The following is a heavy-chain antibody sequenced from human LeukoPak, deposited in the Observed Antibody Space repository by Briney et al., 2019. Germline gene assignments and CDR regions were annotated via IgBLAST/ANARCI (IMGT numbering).Heavy chain of an antibody. CDR1: GFTFSSYG. Sequence: QPGRSLRLSCAASGFTFSSYGMHWVRQAPGKGLEWVAVIWYDGSNKYYADSVKGRFTISRDNSKNTLYLQMNSLRAEDTAVYYCARDGLDYYDSSGSFYYFDYWGQGTLVTVSS. V-gene: IGHV3-33*01. CDR3: ARDGLDYYDSSGSFYYFDY. CDR2: IWYDGSNK. D-gene: IGHD3-22*01. J-gene: IGHJ4*02.